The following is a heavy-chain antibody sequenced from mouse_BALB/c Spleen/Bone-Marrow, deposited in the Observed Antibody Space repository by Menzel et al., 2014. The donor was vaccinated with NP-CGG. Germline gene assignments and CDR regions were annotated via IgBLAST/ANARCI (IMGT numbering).Heavy chain of an antibody. V-gene: IGHV1-63*02. CDR3: AREEYGNYDRFIDY. Sequence: QVQLKDSGAELVRPGTSVKISCKASGYTFTNYWLSWVKQRPGHGLEWIGDIYPGGGYTNFNERFNGKATLTADTSSSTAYMQLSSLTSEDSAVYFCAREEYGNYDRFIDYWGQGTTLTVSS. CDR1: GYTFTNYW. J-gene: IGHJ2*01. D-gene: IGHD2-10*02. CDR2: IYPGGGYT.